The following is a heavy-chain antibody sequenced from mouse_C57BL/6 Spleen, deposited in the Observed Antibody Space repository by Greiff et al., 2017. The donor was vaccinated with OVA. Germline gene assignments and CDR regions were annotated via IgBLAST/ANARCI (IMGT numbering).Heavy chain of an antibody. Sequence: QVQLQQSGPELVKPGASVKISCKASGYAFSSSWMNWVKQRPGKGLEWIGRIYPGDGDTNYNGKFKGKATLTADKSSSTAYMQLSSLTSDDSAVYFCAREGYDYDGGYYAMDYWGQGTSVTVSS. V-gene: IGHV1-82*01. CDR1: GYAFSSSW. CDR3: AREGYDYDGGYYAMDY. J-gene: IGHJ4*01. CDR2: IYPGDGDT. D-gene: IGHD2-4*01.